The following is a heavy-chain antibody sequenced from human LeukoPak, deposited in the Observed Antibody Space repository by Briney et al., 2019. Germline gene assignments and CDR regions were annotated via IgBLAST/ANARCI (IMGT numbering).Heavy chain of an antibody. CDR1: GGSISTYY. CDR2: IYYNGAT. V-gene: IGHV4-59*01. Sequence: SETLSLTCTVSGGSISTYYWTWIRQPPGKGLEWIGYIYYNGATNYNPSLGSRVTTSVDTSKNQFSLRLSSVTAADTAIYYCARRRTRPEAFDIWGQGTMVTASP. J-gene: IGHJ3*02. D-gene: IGHD6-6*01. CDR3: ARRRTRPEAFDI.